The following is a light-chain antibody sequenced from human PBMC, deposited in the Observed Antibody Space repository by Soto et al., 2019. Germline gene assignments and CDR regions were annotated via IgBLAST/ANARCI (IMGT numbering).Light chain of an antibody. CDR1: RSISNY. CDR2: GAS. V-gene: IGKV1-39*01. Sequence: DIQMTQSPSSLSASVGDAVSLTCRASRSISNYLNWYQQKPGRAPKLLISGASSLQRGVPPRFRGSGSGTTFTLTITSLQPDDFANYFCQQSYTAPYTFGPGTKVEIK. CDR3: QQSYTAPYT. J-gene: IGKJ3*01.